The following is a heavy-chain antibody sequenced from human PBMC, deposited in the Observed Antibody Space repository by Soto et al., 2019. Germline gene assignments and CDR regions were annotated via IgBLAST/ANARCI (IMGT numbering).Heavy chain of an antibody. CDR3: ARGDSYSSSSNYYYGMDV. Sequence: SGGTFSSYAISWVRQAPGQGLEWMGGIIPIFGTANYAQKFQGRVTITADESTSTAYMELSSLRSEDTAVYYCARGDSYSSSSNYYYGMDVWGQGTTVTVSS. CDR2: IIPIFGTA. V-gene: IGHV1-69*01. J-gene: IGHJ6*02. D-gene: IGHD6-6*01. CDR1: GGTFSSYA.